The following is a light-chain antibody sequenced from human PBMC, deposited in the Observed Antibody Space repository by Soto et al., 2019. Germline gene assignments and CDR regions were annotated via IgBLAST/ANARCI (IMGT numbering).Light chain of an antibody. Sequence: EIVLTQSPGTLSLSPGERATLSCRASQSVSSSYLAWYQQKPGQAPRLLIYGASSRATGIPDRFSGSGSGTDFTLTISRLEPEDSAVYYCQQYCSSPWTFGQGTKVEIK. CDR1: QSVSSSY. CDR3: QQYCSSPWT. V-gene: IGKV3-20*01. CDR2: GAS. J-gene: IGKJ1*01.